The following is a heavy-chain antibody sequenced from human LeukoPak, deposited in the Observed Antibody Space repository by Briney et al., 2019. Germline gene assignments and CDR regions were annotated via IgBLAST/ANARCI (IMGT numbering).Heavy chain of an antibody. CDR1: GGSISSYY. D-gene: IGHD6-13*01. V-gene: IGHV4-59*01. J-gene: IGHJ4*02. Sequence: KPSETLSLTCTVSGGSISSYYWSWIRQPPGKGLEWIGYIYYSGSTNYNPSLKSRVTISVDTSKNQFSLKLSSVTAADTAVYYCARGIAAAGEHFDYWGQGTLVTVSS. CDR2: IYYSGST. CDR3: ARGIAAAGEHFDY.